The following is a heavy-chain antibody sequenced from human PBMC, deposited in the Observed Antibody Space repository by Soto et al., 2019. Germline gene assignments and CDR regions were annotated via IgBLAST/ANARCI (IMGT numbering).Heavy chain of an antibody. Sequence: LRLYCAASGFTFSSYAMSWVRQAPGKGLEWVSAISGSGGSTYYADSVKGRFTISRDNSKNTLYLQMNSLRAEDTAVYYCAKTTPDNENGMDVWRQGTTVTVSS. CDR3: AKTTPDNENGMDV. V-gene: IGHV3-23*01. J-gene: IGHJ6*02. CDR2: ISGSGGST. D-gene: IGHD1-1*01. CDR1: GFTFSSYA.